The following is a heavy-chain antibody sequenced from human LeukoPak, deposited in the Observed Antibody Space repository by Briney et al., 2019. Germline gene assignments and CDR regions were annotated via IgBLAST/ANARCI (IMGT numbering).Heavy chain of an antibody. J-gene: IGHJ4*02. V-gene: IGHV3-74*01. Sequence: GGSLRLSCAASGFTFSSYWMHWVRQAPGKGLVWVSRINGDGSSTSYADSVKGRFSISRDNTRNTVYMQMNSLRAEDTAVYYCTRGGGTSDYWGQGTLVTVSS. D-gene: IGHD1-14*01. CDR1: GFTFSSYW. CDR3: TRGGGTSDY. CDR2: INGDGSST.